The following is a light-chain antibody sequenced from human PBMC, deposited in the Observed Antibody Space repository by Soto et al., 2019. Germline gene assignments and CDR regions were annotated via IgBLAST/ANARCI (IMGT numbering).Light chain of an antibody. CDR1: QSVSSNY. CDR3: QQYGRSPMFT. Sequence: EIVLTQSPCTLSLSPGERATLSCRASQSVSSNYLAWYQQKPGQAPRLLIYGASRGAAGIPDRFSGSGSGTDFTLTINRLEPEDFAVYFCQQYGRSPMFTFGQGTKVDIK. V-gene: IGKV3-20*01. CDR2: GAS. J-gene: IGKJ2*01.